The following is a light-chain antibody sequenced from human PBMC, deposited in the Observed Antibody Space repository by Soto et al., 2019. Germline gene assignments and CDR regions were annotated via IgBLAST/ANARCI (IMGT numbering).Light chain of an antibody. CDR3: SSYTSRSTPV. Sequence: QSALTQPPSASGSPGQSVTISCTGTTSDVGGYNYVSWYQQHPGKAPKLLVYEVSNRPSGVSNRFSGSKSGNTASLTISELQAEDEADYYCSSYTSRSTPVFGGGTKLTVL. J-gene: IGLJ2*01. CDR1: TSDVGGYNY. CDR2: EVS. V-gene: IGLV2-14*01.